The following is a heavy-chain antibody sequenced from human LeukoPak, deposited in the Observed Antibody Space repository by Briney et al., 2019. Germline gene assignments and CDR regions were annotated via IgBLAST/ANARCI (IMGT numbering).Heavy chain of an antibody. D-gene: IGHD4-17*01. J-gene: IGHJ4*02. Sequence: GGSLRLSCAASGFTFSSYAMHWVRQAPGKGLEWVAVISYDGSNKYYADSVKGRFTISRDNSKNTLYLQMNSLRAEDTAVYYCARNDYGDYPYYFDYWGQGTLVTVSS. CDR2: ISYDGSNK. CDR1: GFTFSSYA. CDR3: ARNDYGDYPYYFDY. V-gene: IGHV3-30-3*01.